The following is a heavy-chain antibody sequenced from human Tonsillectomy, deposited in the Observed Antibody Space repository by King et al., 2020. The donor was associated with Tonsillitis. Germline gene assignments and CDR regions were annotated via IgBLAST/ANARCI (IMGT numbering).Heavy chain of an antibody. CDR1: GYTFTGYY. Sequence: VQLVESGAEVKKPGASVKVSCKASGYTFTGYYLHWVRQAPGQGLEWMGWINPNSGDTDYAQKFEGRVTMTRDTSISTAYMDLSRVRSDDTAVYFCATRAXXQHYDXGGSXVYWGQGPLVTVSS. CDR3: ATRAXXQHYDXGGSXVY. D-gene: IGHD3-22*01. V-gene: IGHV1-2*02. CDR2: INPNSGDT. J-gene: IGHJ4*02.